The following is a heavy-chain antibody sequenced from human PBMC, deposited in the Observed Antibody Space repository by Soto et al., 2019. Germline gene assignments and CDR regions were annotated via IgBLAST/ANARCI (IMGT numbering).Heavy chain of an antibody. CDR1: GYTFTSSN. CDR3: GTGVAGTAYKDV. Sequence: ASVKVSCKASGYTFTSSNINWVRQATGQGLEWMGWMNPNNGNTGFAQKFQGRLTMTRDTSISTAYMELSSLRSEDTAVYYCGTGVAGTAYKDVWGKGTTVTVSS. J-gene: IGHJ6*03. D-gene: IGHD6-19*01. V-gene: IGHV1-8*01. CDR2: MNPNNGNT.